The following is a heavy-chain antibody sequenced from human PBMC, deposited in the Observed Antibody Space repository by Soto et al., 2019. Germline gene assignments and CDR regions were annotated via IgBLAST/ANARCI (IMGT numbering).Heavy chain of an antibody. J-gene: IGHJ4*02. CDR1: GYSFTSYW. Sequence: GESLKISCKGSGYSFTSYWIGWVRQMPGKGLEWMGIIYPGDSDTRYSPSFQGQVTISADKSISTAYLQWSSLKASDTAMYYCARTMDSSGWYPPRDYWGQGTQVTVSS. D-gene: IGHD6-19*01. CDR3: ARTMDSSGWYPPRDY. CDR2: IYPGDSDT. V-gene: IGHV5-51*01.